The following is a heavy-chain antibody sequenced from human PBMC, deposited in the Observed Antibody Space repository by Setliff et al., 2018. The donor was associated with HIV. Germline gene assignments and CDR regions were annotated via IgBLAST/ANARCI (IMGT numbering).Heavy chain of an antibody. CDR3: ATNPEMATINYYYYYMDV. J-gene: IGHJ6*03. CDR2: ITPISGTA. V-gene: IGHV1-69*13. D-gene: IGHD5-12*01. Sequence: SVKVSCKASGGTFSSYGISWVRQAPGQGLEWMGGITPISGTANYAQKFQGRVTIAADEFTSTAYMELSSLRSEDTAVYYCATNPEMATINYYYYYMDVWGKGTTVTVSS. CDR1: GGTFSSYG.